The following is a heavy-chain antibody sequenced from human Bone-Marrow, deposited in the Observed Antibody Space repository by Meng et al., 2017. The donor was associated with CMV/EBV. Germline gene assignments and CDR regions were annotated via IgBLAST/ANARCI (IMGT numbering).Heavy chain of an antibody. CDR2: IKQDGSEK. Sequence: GESLKISCAASGFTFSSYWMSWVRQVPGKGLEWVANIKQDGSEKYYVDSVKGRFTISRDNAKNSLYLQMNSLRAEDTAVYYCARTYYDSTIFGVVTTLALDYWGQGTLVTVSS. CDR3: ARTYYDSTIFGVVTTLALDY. J-gene: IGHJ4*02. CDR1: GFTFSSYW. D-gene: IGHD3-3*01. V-gene: IGHV3-7*01.